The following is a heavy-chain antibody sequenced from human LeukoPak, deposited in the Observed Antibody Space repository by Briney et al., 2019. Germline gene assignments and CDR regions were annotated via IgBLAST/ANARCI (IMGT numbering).Heavy chain of an antibody. V-gene: IGHV1-46*01. D-gene: IGHD3-22*01. J-gene: IGHJ4*02. CDR3: ARGDSITMIVVVITNLPDY. CDR1: GYTFTSYY. Sequence: ASVKVSCKASGYTFTSYYMHWVRQAPGQGLEWMGLINPSGGSTSYAQKFQGRVTMTRDTSTSTVYMELSSLRSEDTAVYYCARGDSITMIVVVITNLPDYWGQGTLVTVSS. CDR2: INPSGGST.